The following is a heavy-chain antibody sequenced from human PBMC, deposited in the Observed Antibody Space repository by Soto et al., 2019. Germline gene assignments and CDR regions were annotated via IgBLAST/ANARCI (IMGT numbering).Heavy chain of an antibody. CDR1: GFTFSNAW. CDR3: STLPRNRRGSPFNC. Sequence: PGGSLRLSCAASGFTFSNAWMSWVRQAPGKGLEWVGRIKSKTDGGTTDYAAPVKGRFTISRDDSKNTLYLQMDSLKREDTGIYYCSTLPRNRRGSPFNCWGQGTQVTVSS. V-gene: IGHV3-15*01. D-gene: IGHD3-10*01. J-gene: IGHJ4*02. CDR2: IKSKTDGGTT.